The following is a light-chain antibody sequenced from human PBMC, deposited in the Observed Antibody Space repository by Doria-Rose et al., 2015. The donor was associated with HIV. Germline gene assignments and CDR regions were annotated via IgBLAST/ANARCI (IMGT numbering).Light chain of an antibody. CDR3: RQYYDTPS. CDR1: QSLLYTSKNY. V-gene: IGKV4-1*01. CDR2: WAS. J-gene: IGKJ3*01. Sequence: DIRMTQSPESLGMSLGERATLNCKSNQSLLYTSKNYLAWYQQKPGQPPKLLIYWASTRQSGVPARFSGSGSGTYFTLTISSLEAEDVAVYYCRQYYDTPSFGPGTTVDIK.